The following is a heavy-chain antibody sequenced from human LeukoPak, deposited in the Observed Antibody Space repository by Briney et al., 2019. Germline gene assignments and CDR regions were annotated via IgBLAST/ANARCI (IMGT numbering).Heavy chain of an antibody. J-gene: IGHJ3*01. D-gene: IGHD1-26*01. Sequence: SETLSLTCAVHGGSFSGYYWSWIRQPPGQGLEWIGEVNHSGTARYNPSLESRVTISVDTSKSQSSLNVYFVTAADTAVYYCASLNPFSGRRNAFDVWGQGAMVTVSS. V-gene: IGHV4-34*01. CDR2: VNHSGTA. CDR3: ASLNPFSGRRNAFDV. CDR1: GGSFSGYY.